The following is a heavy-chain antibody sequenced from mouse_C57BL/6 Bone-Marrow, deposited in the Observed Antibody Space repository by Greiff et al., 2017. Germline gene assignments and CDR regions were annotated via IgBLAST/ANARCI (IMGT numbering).Heavy chain of an antibody. CDR2: INPYNGGT. D-gene: IGHD1-1*01. CDR3: ARPGGSSPPWSCDV. CDR1: GYTFTDYY. V-gene: IGHV1-19*01. Sequence: EVKLVESGPVLVKPGASVKMSCKASGYTFTDYYMNWVKQSHGKSLEWIGVINPYNGGTSYNQKFKGKATLTVDKSSSTAYMGLNSLTSEDSAVYYCARPGGSSPPWSCDVWGTGTTVTVSS. J-gene: IGHJ1*03.